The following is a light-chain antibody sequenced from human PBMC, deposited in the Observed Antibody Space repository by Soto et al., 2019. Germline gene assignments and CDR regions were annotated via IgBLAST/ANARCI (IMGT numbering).Light chain of an antibody. Sequence: EIVMTQSPATLSVSPGERATLSCRASQSVSSNLAWYQQKPGQAPRLLIYGASTRDPGIPARFSGSGSGTEFTLTISSLQSEDFAVYYCQQYDNWLITFGQGTRLEIK. CDR1: QSVSSN. CDR2: GAS. CDR3: QQYDNWLIT. J-gene: IGKJ5*01. V-gene: IGKV3-15*01.